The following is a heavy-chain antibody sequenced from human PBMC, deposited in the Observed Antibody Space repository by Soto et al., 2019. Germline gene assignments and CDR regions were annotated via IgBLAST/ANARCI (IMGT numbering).Heavy chain of an antibody. J-gene: IGHJ3*02. V-gene: IGHV4-4*07. CDR3: ARDQILRYFDWLFRDDAFDI. CDR1: GGCISSYY. Sequence: WESLSRTCTVAGGCISSYYWSWIRQPAGKGLEWIGRIYTSGSTNYNPSLKSRVTMSVDTSKNQFSLKLSSVTAADTAVYYCARDQILRYFDWLFRDDAFDIWGQGTMVT. D-gene: IGHD3-9*01. CDR2: IYTSGST.